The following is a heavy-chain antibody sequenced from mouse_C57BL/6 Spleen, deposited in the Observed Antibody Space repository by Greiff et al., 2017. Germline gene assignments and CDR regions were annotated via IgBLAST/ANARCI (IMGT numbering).Heavy chain of an antibody. Sequence: VQLQQSGAELVRPGSSVKLSCKASGYTFTSYWMHWVKQRPIQGLEWIGNIYPSDSETHYNQKFKDKATLTVDKSSSTAYMQLSSLTSEDSAVYCCARSYDYDGRAWFAYWGQGALVTVSA. D-gene: IGHD2-4*01. CDR3: ARSYDYDGRAWFAY. CDR2: IYPSDSET. J-gene: IGHJ3*01. V-gene: IGHV1-52*01. CDR1: GYTFTSYW.